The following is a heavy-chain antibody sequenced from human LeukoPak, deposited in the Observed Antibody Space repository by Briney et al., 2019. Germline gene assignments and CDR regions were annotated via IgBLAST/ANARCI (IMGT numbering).Heavy chain of an antibody. D-gene: IGHD1-1*01. CDR3: TRLGLLESVD. CDR2: ISSSSSYI. V-gene: IGHV3-21*01. CDR1: GFTFSSYT. Sequence: PGGSLRLSCAASGFTFSSYTMNWVRQAPGQGLEWVSSISSSSSYIYYADSVKGRFTISRDNAKKSLYLQMNSLRAEDTAVYYCTRLGLLESVDWGQGTLVTVSS. J-gene: IGHJ4*02.